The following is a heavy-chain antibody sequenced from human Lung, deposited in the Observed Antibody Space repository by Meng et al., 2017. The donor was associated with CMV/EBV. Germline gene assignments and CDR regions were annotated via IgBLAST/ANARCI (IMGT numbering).Heavy chain of an antibody. V-gene: IGHV4-38-2*02. Sequence: SKTLSLTCTISGYSITTSYFWGWVRQSPGKGLEWIGSIFHGGTVYYNPSLKSRVTISLDTSKNQFSLRLDSVTAADTAVYYCARERDYYSYMDVWGQGTTVTVSS. CDR2: IFHGGTV. J-gene: IGHJ6*02. CDR3: ARERDYYSYMDV. CDR1: GYSITTSYF.